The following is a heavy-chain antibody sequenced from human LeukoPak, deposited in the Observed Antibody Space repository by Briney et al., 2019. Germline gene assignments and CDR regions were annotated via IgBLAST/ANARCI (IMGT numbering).Heavy chain of an antibody. CDR1: GFTFINSA. D-gene: IGHD6-13*01. V-gene: IGHV1-58*01. Sequence: TSVKVSCKASGFTFINSAVQWVRQVRGQRLEWIGWIVVGSGNTNHAQKFLERVTITRDMSTSTAYMELSGLRSDDTAIYYCARGKLAAPGRTGYNWFDPWGQGTLVTVSS. CDR2: IVVGSGNT. CDR3: ARGKLAAPGRTGYNWFDP. J-gene: IGHJ5*02.